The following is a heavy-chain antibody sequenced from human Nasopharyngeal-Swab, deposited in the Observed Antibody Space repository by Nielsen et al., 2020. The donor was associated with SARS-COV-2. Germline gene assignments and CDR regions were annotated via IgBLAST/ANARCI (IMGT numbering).Heavy chain of an antibody. CDR1: AFTFSNFA. Sequence: GESLKISCAASAFTFSNFAMRWVRQAPGTALEWVSVIDGTGYSSYYADSVKGRFTISRDNSKNTLYLQMNSLRAEDKAVYYCAVHSGYDLYYYYYMDVWGKGTTVTVSS. CDR3: AVHSGYDLYYYYYMDV. CDR2: IDGTGYSS. V-gene: IGHV3-23*01. J-gene: IGHJ6*03. D-gene: IGHD5-12*01.